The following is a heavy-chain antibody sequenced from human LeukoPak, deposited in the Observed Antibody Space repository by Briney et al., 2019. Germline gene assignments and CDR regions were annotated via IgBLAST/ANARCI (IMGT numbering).Heavy chain of an antibody. Sequence: GGSLRLSCAASGSTFSSYAMHWVRQAPGKGLEWVAVISYDGSNKYYADSVKGRFTISRDNSKNTLYLQMNSLRAEDTAVYYCARGAAGPPVNWGQGTLVTVSS. CDR1: GSTFSSYA. V-gene: IGHV3-30-3*01. CDR3: ARGAAGPPVN. J-gene: IGHJ4*02. CDR2: ISYDGSNK. D-gene: IGHD6-13*01.